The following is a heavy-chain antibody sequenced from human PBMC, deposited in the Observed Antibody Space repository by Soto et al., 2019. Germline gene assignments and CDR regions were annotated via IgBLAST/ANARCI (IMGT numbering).Heavy chain of an antibody. V-gene: IGHV4-39*01. CDR3: ARQNEIAVAGTVYY. J-gene: IGHJ4*02. D-gene: IGHD6-19*01. CDR2: IYYSGST. CDR1: GGSISSSSYY. Sequence: QLQLQESGPGLVKPSETLSLTCTVSGGSISSSSYYWGWIRQPPGKGLEWIGSIYYSGSTYYNPSLKSRVTISVDTSKNQFSLKRSSVTAADTAVYYCARQNEIAVAGTVYYWGQGTLVTVSS.